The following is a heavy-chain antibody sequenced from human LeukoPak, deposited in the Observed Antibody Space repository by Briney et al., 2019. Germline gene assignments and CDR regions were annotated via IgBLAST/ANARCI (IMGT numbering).Heavy chain of an antibody. CDR2: ISYDGSNK. V-gene: IGHV3-30*04. Sequence: PGGSLRLSCAASGFTFSSYAMHWVRQAPGKGLEWVAVISYDGSNKYYADSVKGRFTISRDNSKNTLYLQMNSLRAEDTAVYYCARETAYYDYVWGSYRFNAFDIWGQGTMVTVSS. J-gene: IGHJ3*02. D-gene: IGHD3-16*02. CDR3: ARETAYYDYVWGSYRFNAFDI. CDR1: GFTFSSYA.